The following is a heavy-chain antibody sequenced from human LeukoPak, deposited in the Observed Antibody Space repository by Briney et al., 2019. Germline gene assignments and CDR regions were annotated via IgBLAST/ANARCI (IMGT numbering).Heavy chain of an antibody. CDR2: VYYRGTT. Sequence: SETLSLTCTVSGGSIGSHYWSWIRQPPGKGLEWIGYVYYRGTTNYNPSLKSRVTISVDTSKNQFSLKLSSVTAADTAVYYCARDYYDSRGEAFDIWGLGTMVTVSS. D-gene: IGHD3-22*01. V-gene: IGHV4-59*11. J-gene: IGHJ3*02. CDR1: GGSIGSHY. CDR3: ARDYYDSRGEAFDI.